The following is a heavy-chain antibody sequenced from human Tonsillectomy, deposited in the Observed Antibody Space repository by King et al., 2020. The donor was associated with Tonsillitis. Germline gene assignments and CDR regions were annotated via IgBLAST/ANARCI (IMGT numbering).Heavy chain of an antibody. Sequence: QLQESGPGLVRPSETLSLTCTVSGGSISSSSYYWGWIRQPPGNGLEWIGSIYYSGSTYYNPSLKSRVTISVATSKNQFSLKLSSVTAAATAVYYCASTPYYAFWSGYPRFVYWGQGTLVTVSS. V-gene: IGHV4-39*01. CDR3: ASTPYYAFWSGYPRFVY. CDR2: IYYSGST. J-gene: IGHJ4*02. D-gene: IGHD3-3*01. CDR1: GGSISSSSYY.